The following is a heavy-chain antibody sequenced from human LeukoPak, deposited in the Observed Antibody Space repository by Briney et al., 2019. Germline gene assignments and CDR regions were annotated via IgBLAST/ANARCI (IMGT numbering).Heavy chain of an antibody. CDR2: IIPIFGTA. CDR1: GGTFSSYA. J-gene: IGHJ4*02. CDR3: ARDLVQQLAGPFDY. Sequence: SVKVSCKASGGTFSSYAISWVRQAPGQGLEWMGGIIPIFGTANYAQKFQGRVTITADKSTSTAYMELSSLRSEDTAVYYCARDLVQQLAGPFDYWGQGTLVTVSS. V-gene: IGHV1-69*06. D-gene: IGHD6-13*01.